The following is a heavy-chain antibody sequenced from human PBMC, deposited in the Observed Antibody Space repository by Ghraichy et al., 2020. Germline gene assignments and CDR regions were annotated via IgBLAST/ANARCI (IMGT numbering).Heavy chain of an antibody. CDR2: ISDSGAGT. CDR1: RFTFSNFA. J-gene: IGHJ6*02. Sequence: SCAASRFTFSNFAMTWVRQRPGEGLEWVSSISDSGAGTYYADSAEGRFTISRDNSDKTLFLQMNSLRGEDTAIYYCAKRASSGSSGFYAMDVWGQGTTVTVS. D-gene: IGHD1-26*01. CDR3: AKRASSGSSGFYAMDV. V-gene: IGHV3-23*01.